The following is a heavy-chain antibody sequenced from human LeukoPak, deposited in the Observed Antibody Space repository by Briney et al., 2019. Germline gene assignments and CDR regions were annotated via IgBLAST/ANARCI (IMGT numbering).Heavy chain of an antibody. Sequence: GGSLRLSCAASGFTFSSYWMSWVRQAPGKGLEWVANIKQDGSEKYYVDSVKGRFTISRDNAKNSLYLQMNSLRAEDTAVYYCARNGYCSGGSCYSGYYYGMDVWGQGTTVTVS. CDR1: GFTFSSYW. D-gene: IGHD2-15*01. CDR3: ARNGYCSGGSCYSGYYYGMDV. CDR2: IKQDGSEK. J-gene: IGHJ6*02. V-gene: IGHV3-7*01.